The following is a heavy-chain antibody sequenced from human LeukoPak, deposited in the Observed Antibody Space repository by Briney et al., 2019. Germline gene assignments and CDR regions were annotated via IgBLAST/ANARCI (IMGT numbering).Heavy chain of an antibody. J-gene: IGHJ4*02. D-gene: IGHD6-13*01. CDR2: ISLRGLT. CDR1: GGSISSTNW. CDR3: ARSQPGYSSSWYVY. V-gene: IGHV4-4*02. Sequence: SETLSLTCGVSGGSISSTNWWSWVRQPPGQGLEWIGEISLRGLTNYNPSLKSRVTMSLDKSKNLLSLNLTSVTAADTAVYYCARSQPGYSSSWYVYWGQGTLVTVSS.